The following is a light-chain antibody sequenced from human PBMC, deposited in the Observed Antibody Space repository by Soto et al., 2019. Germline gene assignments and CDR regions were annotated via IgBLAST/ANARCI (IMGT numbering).Light chain of an antibody. V-gene: IGKV1-39*01. CDR3: QQTYSTPPT. CDR1: QSISDF. J-gene: IGKJ1*01. Sequence: DIQMTQSPYSLSASVGDRVTITCRASQSISDFLNWYQQKPGKAPKLLIYAASTLQSGVPSRFSGRGSGTDFTLTISGVDPEDFANYYCQQTYSTPPTFGQGTKVESK. CDR2: AAS.